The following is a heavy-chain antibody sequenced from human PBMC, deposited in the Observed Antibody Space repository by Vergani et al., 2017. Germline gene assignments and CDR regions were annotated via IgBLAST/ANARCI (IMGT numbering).Heavy chain of an antibody. CDR2: INHSGST. J-gene: IGHJ5*02. CDR3: ARWGIFWFDP. CDR1: GGSFSGYY. V-gene: IGHV4-34*01. Sequence: QVQLQQWGAGLLKPSETLSLTFAVYGGSFSGYYWSWIRQPPGKGLEWIGEINHSGSTNYNPSLKSRVTISVDTSKNQFSLKLSSVTAADTAVYYCARWGIFWFDPWGQGTLVTVSS. D-gene: IGHD3-16*01.